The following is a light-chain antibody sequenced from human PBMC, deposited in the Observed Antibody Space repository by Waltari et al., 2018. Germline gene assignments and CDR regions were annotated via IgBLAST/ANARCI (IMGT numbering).Light chain of an antibody. CDR2: SNP. J-gene: IGLJ3*02. CDR3: AAWDDSLSGWV. Sequence: QSVLTQAPSASGTPGQRVTISCSGSSSHIGSKSVYWFPHLPGTAPKLLIYSNPQRPSGVPDRFSGSKSGTSASLAISGLRSEDEADYYCAAWDDSLSGWVFGGGTKLTVL. CDR1: SSHIGSKS. V-gene: IGLV1-47*02.